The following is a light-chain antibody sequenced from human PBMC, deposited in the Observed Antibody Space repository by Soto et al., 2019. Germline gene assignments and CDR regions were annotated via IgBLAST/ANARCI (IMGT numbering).Light chain of an antibody. CDR1: SSNIGAGYD. J-gene: IGLJ1*01. CDR3: QSYASSLSYV. Sequence: QSVLTQPPSVSGAPGQRVTISCTGSSSNIGAGYDVHWYHQLPGTAPKLLIYGNSNRPSGVPDRFSGSKSGTSASLAITGLQAEDEADYYCQSYASSLSYVFGTGTKVTVL. V-gene: IGLV1-40*01. CDR2: GNS.